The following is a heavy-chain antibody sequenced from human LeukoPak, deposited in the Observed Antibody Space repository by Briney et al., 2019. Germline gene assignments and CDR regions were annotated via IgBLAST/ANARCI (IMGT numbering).Heavy chain of an antibody. D-gene: IGHD6-19*01. Sequence: GESLKISCKCSGYSFTSYWIGWVRQMPGKVLEWMGIIYPGASDTRYSPSFQGQVTISADRSISTAYLQWSSLKASDTAMYYRARPRDPGLAVAIDYWGQGTLVTVSS. CDR1: GYSFTSYW. V-gene: IGHV5-51*01. CDR2: IYPGASDT. CDR3: ARPRDPGLAVAIDY. J-gene: IGHJ4*02.